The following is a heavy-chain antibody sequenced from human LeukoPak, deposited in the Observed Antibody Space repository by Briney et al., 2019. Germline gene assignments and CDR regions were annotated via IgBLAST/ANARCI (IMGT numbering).Heavy chain of an antibody. J-gene: IGHJ5*02. V-gene: IGHV1-46*03. CDR1: GYTFTSYY. Sequence: GASVKVSCKASGYTFTSYYMHWVRQAPGQGLEWMGIINPSGGSTSYAQKFQGRVTMTRDTSTSTVYMELSSLRSEDTAVYYCARDLCSSTSCYGGGDSWFDPWGQGTLVTVSS. CDR3: ARDLCSSTSCYGGGDSWFDP. D-gene: IGHD2-2*01. CDR2: INPSGGST.